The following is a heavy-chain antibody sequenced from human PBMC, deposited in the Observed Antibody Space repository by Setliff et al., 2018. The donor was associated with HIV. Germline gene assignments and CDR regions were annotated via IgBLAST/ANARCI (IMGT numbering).Heavy chain of an antibody. CDR1: GDNFYNYG. D-gene: IGHD6-13*01. CDR2: IIPLFDTP. V-gene: IGHV1-69*13. Sequence: ASVKVSCKTSGDNFYNYGITWVRQAPGQGLEWMGGIIPLFDTPTYAQKFQGRVTITADGSTSTAYMELSSLRSDDTAKYFCARSPIAAAGTFRFDPWGQGTLVTVSS. J-gene: IGHJ5*02. CDR3: ARSPIAAAGTFRFDP.